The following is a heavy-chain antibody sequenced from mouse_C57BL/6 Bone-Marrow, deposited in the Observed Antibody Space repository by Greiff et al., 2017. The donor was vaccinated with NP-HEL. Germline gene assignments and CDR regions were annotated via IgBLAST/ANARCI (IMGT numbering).Heavy chain of an antibody. CDR3: ARLGYYGSSYAPYAMDY. CDR2: INPDSSTI. Sequence: EVKVEESGGGLVQPGGSLKLSCAASGIDFSRYWMSWVRRAPGKGLEWIGEINPDSSTINYAPSLKDKFIISRDNAKNTLYLQMSKVRSEDTALYYCARLGYYGSSYAPYAMDYWGQGTSVTVSS. CDR1: GIDFSRYW. V-gene: IGHV4-1*01. D-gene: IGHD1-1*01. J-gene: IGHJ4*01.